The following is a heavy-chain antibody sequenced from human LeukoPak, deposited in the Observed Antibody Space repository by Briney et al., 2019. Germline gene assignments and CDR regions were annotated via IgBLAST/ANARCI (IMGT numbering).Heavy chain of an antibody. V-gene: IGHV4-59*12. Sequence: SETLSLTCTVSGGSISSYYWSWIRQPPGKGLEWIGYIYYSGSTNYNPSLKSRVTISVDTSKNQFSLKLSSVTAADTAVYYCARDSIVGATSHFDYWGQGTLVTVSS. CDR1: GGSISSYY. J-gene: IGHJ4*02. CDR2: IYYSGST. CDR3: ARDSIVGATSHFDY. D-gene: IGHD1-26*01.